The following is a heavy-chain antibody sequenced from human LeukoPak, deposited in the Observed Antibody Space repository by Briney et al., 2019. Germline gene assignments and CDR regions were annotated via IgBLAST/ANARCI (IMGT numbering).Heavy chain of an antibody. J-gene: IGHJ4*02. Sequence: ASLKVSFKASGYTFTGYYMHWVRQAPGQGLEWMGWINPNSGGTNYAQKFQGRVTMTRDTSISTAYMELSRLRSDDTAVYYCARDPVLRYFDWLSRFDYWGQGTLVTVSS. CDR1: GYTFTGYY. V-gene: IGHV1-2*02. D-gene: IGHD3-9*01. CDR3: ARDPVLRYFDWLSRFDY. CDR2: INPNSGGT.